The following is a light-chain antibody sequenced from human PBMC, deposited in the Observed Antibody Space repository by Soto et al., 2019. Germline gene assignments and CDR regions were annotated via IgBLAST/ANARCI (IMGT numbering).Light chain of an antibody. CDR2: GNS. Sequence: QSVLTQPPSVSGAPGQRVTISCTGTSSNIGAIYDVHWYRQLPGTAPKLLIYGNSNRPSGVPDRFSGSKSGTSASLAITGLQAEDEADYYCQSYDTSLSGSKVVFGGGTKLTVL. J-gene: IGLJ2*01. V-gene: IGLV1-40*01. CDR1: SSNIGAIYD. CDR3: QSYDTSLSGSKVV.